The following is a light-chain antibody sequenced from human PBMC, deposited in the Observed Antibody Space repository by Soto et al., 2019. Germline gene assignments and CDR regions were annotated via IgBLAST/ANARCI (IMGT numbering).Light chain of an antibody. CDR2: SND. CDR1: SSNIGTNT. CDR3: EAWDDRLYGAV. V-gene: IGLV1-44*01. Sequence: QSVLTQPPAASGTPGQRVTISCSGSSSNIGTNTVNWYQQLPGTAPKLLISSNDLRPSGVPDRFSGSKSGTSASLAISGLQSDDEADDYCEAWDDRLYGAVFGGGTKVTVL. J-gene: IGLJ2*01.